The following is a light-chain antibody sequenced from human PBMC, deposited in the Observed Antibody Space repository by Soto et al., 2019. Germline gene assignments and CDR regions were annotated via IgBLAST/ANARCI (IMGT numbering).Light chain of an antibody. CDR3: QNRNNWPLDAT. Sequence: EIVLTQSPATLSLSPGDRVTLSCRASQSVGSYLAWYQQKPGQAPRLLIYGASNRATGIPARFSGSGSGTDFNLSISSLEPEDFAVYFCQNRNNWPLDATFGQGTRLEIK. CDR2: GAS. V-gene: IGKV3-11*01. J-gene: IGKJ2*01. CDR1: QSVGSY.